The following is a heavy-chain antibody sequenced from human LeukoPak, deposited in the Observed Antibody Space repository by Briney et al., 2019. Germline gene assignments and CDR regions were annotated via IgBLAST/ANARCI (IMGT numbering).Heavy chain of an antibody. D-gene: IGHD6-13*01. CDR1: GYSFTSYW. Sequence: GESLKISCKGSGYSFTSYWIGWVRQMPGKGLEWMGIIYPGDSDTRYSPSFQGQVTISADKSISTAYLQWSSLKASDTAMYYCARGAKPGIAAAGSDYWGQGTLVTVSS. CDR3: ARGAKPGIAAAGSDY. V-gene: IGHV5-51*01. CDR2: IYPGDSDT. J-gene: IGHJ4*02.